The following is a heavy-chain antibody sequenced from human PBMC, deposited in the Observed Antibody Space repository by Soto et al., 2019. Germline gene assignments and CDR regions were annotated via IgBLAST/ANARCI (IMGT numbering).Heavy chain of an antibody. Sequence: PGGSLRLSCAASGFTFSSYALSWVRQAPGKGLEWVSGISGSGGNTYYADSVKGRFTISRGNSKNTLYLQMNSLRAEDTAVYYCARDHTEYCSGGSCYWFDPWGQGTLVTVSS. V-gene: IGHV3-23*01. D-gene: IGHD2-15*01. CDR3: ARDHTEYCSGGSCYWFDP. CDR2: ISGSGGNT. CDR1: GFTFSSYA. J-gene: IGHJ5*02.